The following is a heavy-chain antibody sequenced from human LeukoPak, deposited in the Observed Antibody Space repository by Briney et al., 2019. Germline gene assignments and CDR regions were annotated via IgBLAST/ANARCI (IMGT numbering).Heavy chain of an antibody. CDR1: ELTFRTYA. D-gene: IGHD6-19*01. CDR2: ISYDGSNK. J-gene: IGHJ4*02. V-gene: IGHV3-30*18. CDR3: AKQIAVAGGFDY. Sequence: PGGPLKPSWEPSELTFRTYARHGSRQPQAKGLEGLAVISYDGSNKYYADSVKGRFTISRDNSKNTLYLQMNSLRAEDTAVYYCAKQIAVAGGFDYWGQGTLVTVSS.